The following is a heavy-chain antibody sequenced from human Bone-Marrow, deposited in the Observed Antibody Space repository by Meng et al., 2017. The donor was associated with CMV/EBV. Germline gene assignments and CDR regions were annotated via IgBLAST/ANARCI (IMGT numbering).Heavy chain of an antibody. Sequence: SVKVSCKASGGTFSSYTISWVRQAPEQGLEWMGRIIPILGIANYAQKFQGRVTITADKSTSTAYMELSSLRSEDTAVYYCASPELVPADPYYYYGMDVWGQGTTVTVSS. CDR1: GGTFSSYT. CDR3: ASPELVPADPYYYYGMDV. V-gene: IGHV1-69*02. J-gene: IGHJ6*02. CDR2: IIPILGIA. D-gene: IGHD2-2*01.